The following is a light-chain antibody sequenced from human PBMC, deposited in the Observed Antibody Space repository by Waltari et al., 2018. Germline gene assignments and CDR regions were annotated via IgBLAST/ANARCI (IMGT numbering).Light chain of an antibody. CDR3: SSFSSSSIRYV. Sequence: QSALTQPAYVSGSPGQSIPISCTGTSSDVGGYNRVSWYQQHPGRAPKFMIYEVSNRPSGVSDRFSGSKSGNTASLTISGLQAEDEADYYCSSFSSSSIRYVFGIGTKVTVL. CDR1: SSDVGGYNR. J-gene: IGLJ1*01. CDR2: EVS. V-gene: IGLV2-14*01.